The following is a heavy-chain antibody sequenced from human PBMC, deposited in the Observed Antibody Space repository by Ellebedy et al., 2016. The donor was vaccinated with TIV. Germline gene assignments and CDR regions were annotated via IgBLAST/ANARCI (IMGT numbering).Heavy chain of an antibody. Sequence: AASVKVSCKASGYTFTSYDINWVRQATGQGLEWMGWLNPNSGNTGYAQKFQGRVTITRNTSISTAYMELSSLRSEDTAVYYCARGHYDSSGYGPYYYYYGMDVWGQGTTVTVSS. V-gene: IGHV1-8*03. CDR3: ARGHYDSSGYGPYYYYYGMDV. J-gene: IGHJ6*02. D-gene: IGHD3-22*01. CDR2: LNPNSGNT. CDR1: GYTFTSYD.